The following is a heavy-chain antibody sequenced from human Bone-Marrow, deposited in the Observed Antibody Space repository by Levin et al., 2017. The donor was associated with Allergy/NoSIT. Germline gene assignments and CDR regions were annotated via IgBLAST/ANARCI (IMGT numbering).Heavy chain of an antibody. CDR2: IYYSGST. D-gene: IGHD3-16*02. CDR1: GGSLTNGDYY. CDR3: ARAAYYEFVWRSFRFFDH. Sequence: PSETLSLTCAVSGGSLTNGDYYWSWIRQSPGKGLEWIGYIYYSGSTYYNPSLKSRVLISIDTSENQFSLKLKSVTAADTAVYFCARAAYYEFVWRSFRFFDHWGQGSLVTVSS. J-gene: IGHJ4*02. V-gene: IGHV4-30-4*01.